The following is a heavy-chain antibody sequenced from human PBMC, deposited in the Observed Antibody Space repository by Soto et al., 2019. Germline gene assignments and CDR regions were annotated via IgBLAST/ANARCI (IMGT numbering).Heavy chain of an antibody. CDR1: GFTFSSYG. CDR2: IWYDGSNK. V-gene: IGHV3-33*01. Sequence: GGSLRLSCAASGFTFSSYGMHWVRQAPGKGLEWVAVIWYDGSNKYYADSVKGRFTISRDNSKNTLYLQMNSLRAEDTAVYYCARARNASITMIVAAFDYWGQGTLVTVSS. CDR3: ARARNASITMIVAAFDY. D-gene: IGHD3-22*01. J-gene: IGHJ4*02.